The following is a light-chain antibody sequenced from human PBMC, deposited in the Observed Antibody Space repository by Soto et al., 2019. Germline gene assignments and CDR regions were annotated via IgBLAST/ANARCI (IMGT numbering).Light chain of an antibody. CDR3: HTYDSSLDGSV. Sequence: QSVLTQPPSVSGAPGNRVTISCTGTYTNIGEGYQVHWYQQLPGAAPKLLISDNTNRPSGVPDRFSASKSGTSASLAISGLQPEDEGDYHCHTYDSSLDGSVFGGGTKLTVL. CDR2: DNT. V-gene: IGLV1-40*01. CDR1: YTNIGEGYQ. J-gene: IGLJ3*02.